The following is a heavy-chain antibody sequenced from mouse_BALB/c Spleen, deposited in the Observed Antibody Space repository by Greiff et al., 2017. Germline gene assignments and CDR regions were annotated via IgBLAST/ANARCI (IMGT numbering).Heavy chain of an antibody. Sequence: EVKLVESGGGLVQPGGSRKLSCAASGFTFSSFGMHWVRQAPEKGLEWVAYISSGSSTIYYADTVKGRFTISRDNARNILYLQMSSLRSEDTAMYYCARVGSWYFDVWGAGTTVTVSS. V-gene: IGHV5-17*02. CDR2: ISSGSSTI. J-gene: IGHJ1*01. D-gene: IGHD1-1*01. CDR1: GFTFSSFG. CDR3: ARVGSWYFDV.